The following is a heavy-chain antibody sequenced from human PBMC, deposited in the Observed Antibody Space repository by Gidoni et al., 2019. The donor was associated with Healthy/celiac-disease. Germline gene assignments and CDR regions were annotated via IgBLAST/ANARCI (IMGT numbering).Heavy chain of an antibody. CDR2: ISSSSSYI. D-gene: IGHD6-19*01. Sequence: EVQLVESGGGLVTPGGALRLSRAPSGFTFSSYGMNWVRQAPGKGLEWVSSISSSSSYIYYADSVKGRFTISRDNSKNSLYLQMNSLRAEDTAVYYCARDGGGSGWHLPDYWGQGTLVTVSS. J-gene: IGHJ4*02. CDR3: ARDGGGSGWHLPDY. V-gene: IGHV3-21*01. CDR1: GFTFSSYG.